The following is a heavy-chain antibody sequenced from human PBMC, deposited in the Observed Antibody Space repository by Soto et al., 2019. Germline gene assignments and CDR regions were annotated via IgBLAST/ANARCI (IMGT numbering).Heavy chain of an antibody. CDR1: GGSISSGGSY. V-gene: IGHV4-31*03. Sequence: QVQLQESGPGLVKPSQTLSLTCTVSGGSISSGGSYWSWIRQHPGKGLEWIGYIYDSGNSYYNPSLKSRVTISVDTSQNHFSLKLTSTTAADTAVYYCARGEDDYYGMDVWGQGTTVTVSS. J-gene: IGHJ6*02. CDR3: ARGEDDYYGMDV. CDR2: IYDSGNS.